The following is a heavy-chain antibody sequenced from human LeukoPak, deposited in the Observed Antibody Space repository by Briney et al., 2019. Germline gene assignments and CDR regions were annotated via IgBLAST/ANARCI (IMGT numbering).Heavy chain of an antibody. D-gene: IGHD3-9*01. Sequence: PGGSLRLSCAASGFTFDNYAMSWVRQAPGKGLEWVSTIGAGGENTYYADSVKGRFTISRDNSKNTVNLQMNSLSAEDTAVYYCAKGATPRLRFFDWFAAPDYWGQGTLVTVSS. CDR2: IGAGGENT. J-gene: IGHJ4*02. CDR3: AKGATPRLRFFDWFAAPDY. V-gene: IGHV3-23*01. CDR1: GFTFDNYA.